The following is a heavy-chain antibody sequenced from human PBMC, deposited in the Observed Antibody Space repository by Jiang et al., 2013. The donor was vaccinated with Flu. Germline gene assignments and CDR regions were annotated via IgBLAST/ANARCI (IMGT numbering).Heavy chain of an antibody. V-gene: IGHV4-39*01. CDR1: GGSISSSSYY. J-gene: IGHJ3*02. CDR2: IYYSGST. CDR3: ARSPFVVVTARVFLDAFDI. Sequence: SGPGLVKPSETLSLTCTVSGGSISSSSYYWGWIRQPPGKGLEWIGSIYYSGSTYYNPSLKSRVTISVDTSKNQFSLKLSSVTAADTAVYYCARSPFVVVTARVFLDAFDIWGQGTMVTVSS. D-gene: IGHD2-21*02.